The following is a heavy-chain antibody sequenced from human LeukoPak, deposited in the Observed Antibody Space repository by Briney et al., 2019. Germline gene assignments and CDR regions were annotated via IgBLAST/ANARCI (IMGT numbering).Heavy chain of an antibody. V-gene: IGHV3-30*04. D-gene: IGHD3-22*01. CDR2: ISYDGSNK. J-gene: IGHJ5*02. Sequence: PGGSLRLSCAASGFTFSSYAMHWVRQAPGKGLEWVAVISYDGSNKYYADSVKGRFTISRDNSKNTLYLQMNSLRAEDTAVYYCARDMQFDSSGYYKAWGQGTLVTVSS. CDR3: ARDMQFDSSGYYKA. CDR1: GFTFSSYA.